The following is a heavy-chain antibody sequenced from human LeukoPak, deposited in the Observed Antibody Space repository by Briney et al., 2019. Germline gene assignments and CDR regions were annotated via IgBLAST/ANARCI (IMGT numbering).Heavy chain of an antibody. CDR1: GFTFSSCG. CDR2: IWYDGTNK. CDR3: ARGGELRYFDCFGFDI. J-gene: IGHJ3*02. Sequence: GRSLRLSCAASGFTFSSCGLHWVRQAPGKGLEWVAVIWYDGTNKYYADSVRGRFTISRDDSKNTLYLQMNSLRAEDTAVYYCARGGELRYFDCFGFDIWGQGTMVTVSS. V-gene: IGHV3-33*01. D-gene: IGHD3-9*01.